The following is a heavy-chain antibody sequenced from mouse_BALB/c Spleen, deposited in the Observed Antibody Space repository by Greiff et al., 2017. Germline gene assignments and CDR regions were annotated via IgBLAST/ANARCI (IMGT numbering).Heavy chain of an antibody. D-gene: IGHD2-1*01. Sequence: EVQRVESGGGLVQPGGSRKLSCAASGFTFSSFGMHWVRQAPEKGLEWVAYISSGSSTIYYADTVKGRFTISRDNPKNTLFLQMTSLRSEDTAMYYCARIYGNYEGYAMDYWGQGTSVTVSS. CDR1: GFTFSSFG. V-gene: IGHV5-17*02. CDR3: ARIYGNYEGYAMDY. J-gene: IGHJ4*01. CDR2: ISSGSSTI.